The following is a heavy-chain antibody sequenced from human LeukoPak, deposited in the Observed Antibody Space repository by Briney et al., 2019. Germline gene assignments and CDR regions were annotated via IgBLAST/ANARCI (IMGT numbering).Heavy chain of an antibody. D-gene: IGHD3-16*01. CDR3: AKGAEIDL. J-gene: IGHJ5*02. V-gene: IGHV3-23*01. CDR1: GFTFTNYA. Sequence: GGSLRLSCATFGFTFTNYAMNWVRQAPGEGLEWVSAVTGPGDTTYYADSVKGRFFMSREDSKTTVYLQMNSLRAEDTAIYYCAKGAEIDLWGQGTLVTVSS. CDR2: VTGPGDTT.